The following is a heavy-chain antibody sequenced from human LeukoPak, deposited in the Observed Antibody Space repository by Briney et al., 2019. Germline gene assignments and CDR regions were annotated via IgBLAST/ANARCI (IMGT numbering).Heavy chain of an antibody. CDR2: ISPSGEIT. Sequence: GGSLRLSCAASGFTFSTYGMNWVRQAPGKGLEWVSGISPSGEITYYIDSVKGRFTISRDNSKYTVSLQMNSLRGEDTAVYYCARTGDYDILTGPDYWGQGTLVTVSS. CDR1: GFTFSTYG. J-gene: IGHJ4*02. V-gene: IGHV3-23*01. D-gene: IGHD3-9*01. CDR3: ARTGDYDILTGPDY.